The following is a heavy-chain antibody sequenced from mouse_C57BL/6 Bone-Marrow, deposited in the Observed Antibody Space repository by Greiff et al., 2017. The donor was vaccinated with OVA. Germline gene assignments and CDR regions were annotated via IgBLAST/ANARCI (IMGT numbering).Heavy chain of an antibody. CDR3: ASSHWDGDY. D-gene: IGHD4-1*01. CDR2: IHPNSGST. V-gene: IGHV1-64*01. J-gene: IGHJ2*01. CDR1: GYTFTSYW. Sequence: VQLQESGAELVKPGASVKLSCKASGYTFTSYWMHWVKQRPGQGLEWIGMIHPNSGSTNYNEKFKSKATLTVDKSSSTAYMQLSSLTSEDSAVYCGASSHWDGDYWGQGTTLTVSS.